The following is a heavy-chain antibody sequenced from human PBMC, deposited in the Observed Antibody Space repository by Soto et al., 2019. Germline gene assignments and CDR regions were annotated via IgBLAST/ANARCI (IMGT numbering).Heavy chain of an antibody. CDR1: GFTFSGSA. CDR2: IRSKANSYAT. Sequence: GGSLRLSCAASGFTFSGSAMHWVRQASGKGLEWVGRIRSKANSYATAYAASVKGRFTISRDDSKNTAYLQMNSLKTEDTAVYYCTRLETTIVPNWGQGTLVTVSS. D-gene: IGHD1-7*01. CDR3: TRLETTIVPN. V-gene: IGHV3-73*01. J-gene: IGHJ4*02.